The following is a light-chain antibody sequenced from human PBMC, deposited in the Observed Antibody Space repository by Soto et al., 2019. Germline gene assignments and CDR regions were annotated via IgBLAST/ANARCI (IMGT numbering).Light chain of an antibody. Sequence: QSALTQPPSASGSPGQSGTISCTGTSSDVGDNYVSWYQQHLGKAPKLIIYEVSQRPSVVPAGFSGSKSGNAASLTVSGLQTEDAADYYCSAYAGSNNVVFGSGTKLTVL. J-gene: IGLJ2*01. CDR3: SAYAGSNNVV. CDR1: SSDVGDNY. CDR2: EVS. V-gene: IGLV2-8*01.